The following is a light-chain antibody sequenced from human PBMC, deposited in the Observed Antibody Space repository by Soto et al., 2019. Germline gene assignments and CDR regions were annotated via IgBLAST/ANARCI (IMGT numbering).Light chain of an antibody. J-gene: IGKJ4*01. CDR1: QSVSSN. Sequence: EIVMTQSPATLSVSPGERATLSCRASQSVSSNLAWYQQKPGQAPRLLIYGASTRATGIPARFSGSGSGTEFTLTISSLQSKDFAFYYCQQYNNWPPLTFGGGTKVEIK. CDR2: GAS. CDR3: QQYNNWPPLT. V-gene: IGKV3-15*01.